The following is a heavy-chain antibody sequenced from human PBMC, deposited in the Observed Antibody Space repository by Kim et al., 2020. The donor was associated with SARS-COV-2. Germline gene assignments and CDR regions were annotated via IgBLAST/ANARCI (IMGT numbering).Heavy chain of an antibody. D-gene: IGHD3-10*01. CDR3: ARGGDTSQPGVDP. J-gene: IGHJ5*02. CDR2: INRDGSST. Sequence: GGSLRLSCAASGFTFSSHWMHWVRQAPGKGPVWVSRINRDGSSTSHADSVKGRFTISRDNAKNTLSLQMNSLRAEDTAVYYCARGGDTSQPGVDPWGQGTLVTVSA. CDR1: GFTFSSHW. V-gene: IGHV3-74*01.